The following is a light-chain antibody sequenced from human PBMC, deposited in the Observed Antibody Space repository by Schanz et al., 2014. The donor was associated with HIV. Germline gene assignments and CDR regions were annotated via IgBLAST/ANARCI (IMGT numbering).Light chain of an antibody. J-gene: IGKJ1*01. CDR3: QQYGSPPWT. Sequence: EIVLTQSPATLSVYPGERVTLSCRTTQIISTSLAWYQQRPGQPPRLLLYGASSRATGIPVRFSGSGSGADFTLTISRLEPEDFAVYYCQQYGSPPWTFGQGTKVEVK. CDR1: QIISTS. CDR2: GAS. V-gene: IGKV3-20*01.